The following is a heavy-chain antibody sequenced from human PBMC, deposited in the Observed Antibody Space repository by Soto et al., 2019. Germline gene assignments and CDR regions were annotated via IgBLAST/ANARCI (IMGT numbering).Heavy chain of an antibody. CDR2: ISYDGSNK. CDR1: GFTFSSYA. D-gene: IGHD5-12*01. V-gene: IGHV3-30-3*01. CDR3: AREPDSGYGELPPRMDV. J-gene: IGHJ6*02. Sequence: SLRLSCAASGFTFSSYAMHWVRQAPGKWLEWVAVISYDGSNKYYADSVKGRFTISRDNSKNTLYLQMNSLRAEDTAVYYCAREPDSGYGELPPRMDVWGQGTTVTVSS.